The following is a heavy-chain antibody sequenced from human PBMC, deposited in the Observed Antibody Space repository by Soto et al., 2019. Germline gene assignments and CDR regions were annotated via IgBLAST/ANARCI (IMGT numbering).Heavy chain of an antibody. CDR3: ARAVGDYYDSSGYYYQLPTLDY. CDR1: GFTFSSYS. D-gene: IGHD3-22*01. CDR2: ISSSSSTI. V-gene: IGHV3-48*02. Sequence: GGSLRLSCAASGFTFSSYSMNWVRQAPGKGLEWVSYISSSSSTIYYADSVKGRFTISRDNAKNSLYLQMNSLRDEDTAVYYCARAVGDYYDSSGYYYQLPTLDYWGQGTLVTVSS. J-gene: IGHJ4*02.